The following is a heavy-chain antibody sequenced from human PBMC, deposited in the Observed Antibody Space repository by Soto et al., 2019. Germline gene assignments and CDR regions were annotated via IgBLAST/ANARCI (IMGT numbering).Heavy chain of an antibody. CDR2: IYTSGST. CDR1: GDSMSKYY. Sequence: QVQLQESGPGLVKPSETLSLTCNVSGDSMSKYYWSWIRQPAGKGLEWIGRIYTSGSTNYNPSLKSRVNMSIDTSNNHFSLNLKSVTAADAAVYYCARTVGAAYYFVFWGQGALVTVSS. CDR3: ARTVGAAYYFVF. D-gene: IGHD1-26*01. V-gene: IGHV4-4*07. J-gene: IGHJ4*02.